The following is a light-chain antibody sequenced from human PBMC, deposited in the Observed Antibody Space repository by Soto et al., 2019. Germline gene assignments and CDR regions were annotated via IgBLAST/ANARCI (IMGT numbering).Light chain of an antibody. CDR2: GAS. CDR3: QHYSRLWS. J-gene: IGKJ1*01. V-gene: IGKV1-5*03. CDR1: ESISTW. Sequence: DIQMTQSPSSLSASVGDRVTITCRASESISTWLAWYQQKPGKAPKLLIYGASSLESGVPPRFSGDGSETEFTLTISSLQRDDFGTYFCQHYSRLWSFGQGTKVEIE.